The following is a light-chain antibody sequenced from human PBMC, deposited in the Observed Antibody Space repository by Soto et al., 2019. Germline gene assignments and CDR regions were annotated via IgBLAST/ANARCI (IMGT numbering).Light chain of an antibody. Sequence: DSQMTQSPSTLSASVGARVSITCRASQSIGDWLAWYQQKPVKAPKLLIYKASNLQSGVPSRFSGSASGTDFTLTISSLQPDDFATYHCQHYDRYPLAWTFGQGTKVDI. J-gene: IGKJ1*01. CDR1: QSIGDW. CDR3: QHYDRYPLAWT. V-gene: IGKV1-5*03. CDR2: KAS.